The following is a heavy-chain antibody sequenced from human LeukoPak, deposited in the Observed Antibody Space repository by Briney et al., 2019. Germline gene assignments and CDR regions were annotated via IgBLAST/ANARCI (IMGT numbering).Heavy chain of an antibody. Sequence: SETLSLTCTVSGGSISDYSWSWIRQPPGKGLEWIGYIYHSGSTYYNPSLKSRVTISVDRSKNQFSLKLSSVTAADTAVYYCARGVWIAAAPTIVDYWGQGTLVTVSS. D-gene: IGHD6-13*01. CDR3: ARGVWIAAAPTIVDY. V-gene: IGHV4-30-2*01. J-gene: IGHJ4*02. CDR2: IYHSGST. CDR1: GGSISDYS.